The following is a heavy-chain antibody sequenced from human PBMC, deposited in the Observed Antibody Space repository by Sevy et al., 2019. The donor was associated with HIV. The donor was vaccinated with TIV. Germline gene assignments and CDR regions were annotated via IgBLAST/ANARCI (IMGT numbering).Heavy chain of an antibody. CDR3: ATEYSYDY. D-gene: IGHD4-4*01. CDR2: INSNSGAI. J-gene: IGHJ4*02. Sequence: ASVKVSCKASGGTFSSYAISWVRQAPGQGLEWMGWINSNSGAISYAQKFQGRVTMTSDTSISTVYMELSRLRSDDTAVYYCATEYSYDYWGQGTLVTVSS. V-gene: IGHV1-2*02. CDR1: GGTFSSYA.